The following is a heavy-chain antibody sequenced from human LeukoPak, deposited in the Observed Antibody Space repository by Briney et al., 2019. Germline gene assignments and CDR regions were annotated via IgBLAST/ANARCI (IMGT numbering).Heavy chain of an antibody. CDR2: ISYDGSNK. V-gene: IGHV3-30-3*01. D-gene: IGHD4-17*01. CDR3: AKAGDYGDFNWFDP. J-gene: IGHJ5*02. Sequence: GRSLRLSCAASGFTFSSYAMHWVRQAPGKGLEWVAVISYDGSNKYYADSVKGRFTISRDNSKNTLYLQMNSLRAEDTAVYYCAKAGDYGDFNWFDPWGQGTLVTVSS. CDR1: GFTFSSYA.